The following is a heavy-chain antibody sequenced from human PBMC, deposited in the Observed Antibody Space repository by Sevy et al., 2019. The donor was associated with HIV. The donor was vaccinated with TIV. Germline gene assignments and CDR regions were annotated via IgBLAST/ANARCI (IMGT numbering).Heavy chain of an antibody. D-gene: IGHD2-2*01. J-gene: IGHJ4*02. CDR2: ITDGGGDT. CDR1: GFSFSNYA. CDR3: AKGSAASRPYYFDY. Sequence: GSLRLSCAASGFSFSNYAMGWVRQTPGKGLEWYSAITDGGGDTYHADSVKGRFTISRDNSKNVLFLQMNSLRADDTALYYCAKGSAASRPYYFDYWGQGTLVTVSS. V-gene: IGHV3-23*01.